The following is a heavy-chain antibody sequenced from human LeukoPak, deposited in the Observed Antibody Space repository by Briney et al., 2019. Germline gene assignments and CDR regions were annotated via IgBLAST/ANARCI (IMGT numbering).Heavy chain of an antibody. Sequence: GGSLRLSCAASGFTFSSYGMHWVRQAPGKGLEWVAVIWYDGSNKYYADSVKGRFTISRDNSKNTLYLQMNSLRAEDTALYYCAKDYYFDWVFDYWGQGTLVTVSS. D-gene: IGHD3-9*01. CDR1: GFTFSSYG. J-gene: IGHJ4*02. V-gene: IGHV3-30*02. CDR2: IWYDGSNK. CDR3: AKDYYFDWVFDY.